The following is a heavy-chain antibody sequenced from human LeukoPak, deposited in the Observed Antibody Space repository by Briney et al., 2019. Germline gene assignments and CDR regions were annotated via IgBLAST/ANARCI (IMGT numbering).Heavy chain of an antibody. CDR3: AKEHYFGSGSYPDY. CDR1: GFTFSSYA. Sequence: GGSLRLSCAASGFTFSSYAMHWVRQAPGKGLEWVAVISYDGSNKYYADSVKGRFTISRDNSKNTLYLQMNSLRAEDTAVYNCAKEHYFGSGSYPDYWGQGTLVTVSS. D-gene: IGHD3-10*01. V-gene: IGHV3-30-3*01. J-gene: IGHJ4*02. CDR2: ISYDGSNK.